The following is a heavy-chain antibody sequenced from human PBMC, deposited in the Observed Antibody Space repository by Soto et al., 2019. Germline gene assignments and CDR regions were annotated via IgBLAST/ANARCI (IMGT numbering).Heavy chain of an antibody. CDR2: ISAYNGNT. CDR1: GYTFTSSY. J-gene: IGHJ4*02. Sequence: GASVKVSCKASGYTFTSSYMHWVRQAPGQGLEWMGWISAYNGNTNYAQKLQGRVTMTTDTSTSTAYMELRSLRSDDTAVYYCARESSSSCHDYWGQGTLVTVSS. CDR3: ARESSSSCHDY. D-gene: IGHD6-13*01. V-gene: IGHV1-18*04.